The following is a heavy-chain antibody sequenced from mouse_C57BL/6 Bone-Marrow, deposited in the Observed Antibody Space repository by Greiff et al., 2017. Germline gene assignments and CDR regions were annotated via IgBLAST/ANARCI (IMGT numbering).Heavy chain of an antibody. CDR2: ISSGGSYS. CDR3: ARHDGYFWYFDV. D-gene: IGHD2-3*01. V-gene: IGHV5-6*01. Sequence: EVKLMESGGDLVKPGGSLKLSCAASGFTFSSYGMSWVRQTPDKRLEWVATISSGGSYSYYPDSVQGRFTISRDNAKNTLYLQMSSLKSEDTAMYYCARHDGYFWYFDVWGTGTTVTVSS. J-gene: IGHJ1*03. CDR1: GFTFSSYG.